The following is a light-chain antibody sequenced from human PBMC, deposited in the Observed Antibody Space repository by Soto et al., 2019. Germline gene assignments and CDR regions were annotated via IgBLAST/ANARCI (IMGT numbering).Light chain of an antibody. V-gene: IGKV3-15*01. CDR2: SAS. CDR1: QSVSSN. CDR3: QQYNNWPRT. J-gene: IGKJ1*01. Sequence: DTVMTQSPDTLSVSPGERATLSCWASQSVSSNLAWYQQKPGQGPRLLIYSASTRAAGIPARFSGSGSGTAFTLTINSLQSEDLAVYYCQQYNNWPRTFGQGTKVEIK.